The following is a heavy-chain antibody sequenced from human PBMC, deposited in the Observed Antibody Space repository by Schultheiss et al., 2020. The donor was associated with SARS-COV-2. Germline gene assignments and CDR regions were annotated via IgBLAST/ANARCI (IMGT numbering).Heavy chain of an antibody. CDR2: IYHSGST. J-gene: IGHJ5*02. CDR3: AGHRALGYCSGGSCPTVWFDP. Sequence: SETLSLTCTVSGGSISSGDYYWSWIRQPPGKGLEWIGEIYHSGSTNYNPSLKSRVTISVDKSKNQFSLKLSSETAADTAVYYCAGHRALGYCSGGSCPTVWFDPWGQGTLVTVSS. CDR1: GGSISSGDYY. V-gene: IGHV4-39*07. D-gene: IGHD2-15*01.